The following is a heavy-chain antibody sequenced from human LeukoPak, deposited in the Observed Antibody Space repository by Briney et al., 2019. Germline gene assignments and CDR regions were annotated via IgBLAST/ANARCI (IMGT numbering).Heavy chain of an antibody. D-gene: IGHD3-9*01. J-gene: IGHJ4*02. CDR1: GFTFSSYG. Sequence: GRSLRLSCAASGFTFSSYGMHWVRQAPGKGLEWVAVISYDGSNKYYADSVKGRFTISRDNSKNTLYLQMNSLRAEDTAVYYCAKDRGLRYFDWLLDYWGQGTLVTVFS. V-gene: IGHV3-30*18. CDR3: AKDRGLRYFDWLLDY. CDR2: ISYDGSNK.